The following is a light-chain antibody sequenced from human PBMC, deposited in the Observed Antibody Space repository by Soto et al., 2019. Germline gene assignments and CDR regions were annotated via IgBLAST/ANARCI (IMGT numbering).Light chain of an antibody. Sequence: EIVMTQSPGTLSLSPGERATLSCRASQSVNSKLAWYQQKPGRAPRLLIYGASTRATGIPDRFSGSGSGTDFTLTVSRLEPEDFAVYFCQQYGSYPLTFGGGTKVDIK. J-gene: IGKJ4*01. CDR2: GAS. V-gene: IGKV3-20*01. CDR3: QQYGSYPLT. CDR1: QSVNSK.